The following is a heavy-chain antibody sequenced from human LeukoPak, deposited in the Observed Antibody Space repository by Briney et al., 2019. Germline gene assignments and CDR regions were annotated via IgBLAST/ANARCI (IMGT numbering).Heavy chain of an antibody. CDR1: GLTVSSNY. CDR2: IFGGGGT. J-gene: IGHJ4*02. CDR3: AKESSRTENYFDY. V-gene: IGHV3-53*01. D-gene: IGHD1-14*01. Sequence: PGGSLRLSCAAFGLTVSSNYMSWARHAPGKGLEWVSVIFGGGGTYYGDSVRGRFTISRNNSNNTLYLQMNRLRAEDTAVYYCAKESSRTENYFDYWGQGTLVTVSS.